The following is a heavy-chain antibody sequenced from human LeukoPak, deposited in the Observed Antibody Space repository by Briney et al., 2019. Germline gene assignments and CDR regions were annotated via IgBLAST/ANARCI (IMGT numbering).Heavy chain of an antibody. J-gene: IGHJ3*02. CDR3: ARNRFGYAFDI. V-gene: IGHV4-39*07. D-gene: IGHD3-10*01. Sequence: SETLSLTCTVSGGSISSSSYYWGWIRQPPGKGLEWIGSIYYSGSTYYNPSLKSRVTISVDTSNNQFSLKLSSVTAADTAVYYCARNRFGYAFDIWGQGTMVTVSS. CDR2: IYYSGST. CDR1: GGSISSSSYY.